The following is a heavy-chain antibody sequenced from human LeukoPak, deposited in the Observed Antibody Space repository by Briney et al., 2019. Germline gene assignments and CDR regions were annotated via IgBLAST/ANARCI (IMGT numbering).Heavy chain of an antibody. CDR3: ARWGTRDSFDI. J-gene: IGHJ3*02. Sequence: GGSLRLSCAASGFTFSSYSMNWVRQAPGKGLEWVSYISSSSSTIYYADSVKGRFTISRDNAKNSLYLQLNSLRAEDTAVYYCARWGTRDSFDIWGQGTMVTVSS. V-gene: IGHV3-48*04. D-gene: IGHD3-16*01. CDR1: GFTFSSYS. CDR2: ISSSSSTI.